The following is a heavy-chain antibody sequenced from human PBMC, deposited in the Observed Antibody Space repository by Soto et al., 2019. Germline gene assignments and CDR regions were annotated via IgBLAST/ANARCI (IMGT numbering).Heavy chain of an antibody. V-gene: IGHV3-43D*04. D-gene: IGHD3-3*01. CDR1: GFTFDEYA. CDR3: AKDISRGPTKNYDFWSGPDY. J-gene: IGHJ4*02. CDR2: ISWDGSNR. Sequence: PGGSLRLSCVASGFTFDEYAMHWVRQPPGKGLEWVSLISWDGSNRYYADSVQGRFTISRDNSKYSLYLEMNSLRPEDTALYYCAKDISRGPTKNYDFWSGPDYWGQGTLVTVSS.